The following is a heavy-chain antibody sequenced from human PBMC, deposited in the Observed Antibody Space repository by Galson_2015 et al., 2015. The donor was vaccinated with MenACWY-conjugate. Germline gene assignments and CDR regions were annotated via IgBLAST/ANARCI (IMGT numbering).Heavy chain of an antibody. J-gene: IGHJ6*02. CDR3: VKLPYGDYDYYYYYGMDV. CDR2: ISSNGGST. D-gene: IGHD4-17*01. CDR1: GFTFSSYA. V-gene: IGHV3-64D*09. Sequence: SLRLSCAASGFTFSSYAMHWVRQAPGKGLEYVSAISSNGGSTYYADSVKGRFTISRDNSKNTLYLQMSSLRAEDTAVYYCVKLPYGDYDYYYYYGMDVWGQGTTVTVSS.